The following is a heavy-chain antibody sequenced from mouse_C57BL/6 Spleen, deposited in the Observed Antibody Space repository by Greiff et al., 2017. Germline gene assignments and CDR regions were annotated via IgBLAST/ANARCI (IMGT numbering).Heavy chain of an antibody. Sequence: QVHVKQPGAELVMPGASVKLSCKASGYTFTSYWMHWVKLRPGQGLEWIGEIDPSDSYTNYNQKFKGKSTLTVDKSSSTAYMQLSSLTSEDSAVYYCAREDAMDYWGQGTSVTVSS. CDR3: AREDAMDY. CDR2: IDPSDSYT. V-gene: IGHV1-69*01. CDR1: GYTFTSYW. J-gene: IGHJ4*01.